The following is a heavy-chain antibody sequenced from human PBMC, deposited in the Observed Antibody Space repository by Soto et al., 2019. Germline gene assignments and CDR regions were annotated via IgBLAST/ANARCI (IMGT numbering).Heavy chain of an antibody. CDR3: ARVERGTATTVVDAFDI. V-gene: IGHV4-34*01. CDR1: GGSVNSGNYY. D-gene: IGHD1-1*01. CDR2: MSHSGGT. J-gene: IGHJ3*02. Sequence: QVQLQQWGAGLLKPSETLSLTCAVFGGSVNSGNYYWSWIRQPPGKGLEWIGEMSHSGGTHFNPSLKRRVPISVDTSKNQFSRKMSSVTAADTALYYCARVERGTATTVVDAFDIWGPGTMVTVSS.